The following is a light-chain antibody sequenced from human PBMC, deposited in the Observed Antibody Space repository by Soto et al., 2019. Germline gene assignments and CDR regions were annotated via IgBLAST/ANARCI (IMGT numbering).Light chain of an antibody. CDR1: SSDVGGYNY. V-gene: IGLV2-14*01. Sequence: QSALTQPASVSGSPGQSITISCTGTSSDVGGYNYVSWYQQHPGKAPKLMIYDVSNRPSGVSNRFSGSKSGNTASLTISGPQAEDEADYYCSSYTSSSTPRVFGGGTKLTVL. CDR3: SSYTSSSTPRV. CDR2: DVS. J-gene: IGLJ2*01.